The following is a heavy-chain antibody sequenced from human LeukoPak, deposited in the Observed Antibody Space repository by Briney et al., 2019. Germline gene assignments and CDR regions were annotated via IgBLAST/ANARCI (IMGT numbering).Heavy chain of an antibody. CDR1: GFTFDDYA. Sequence: GGSLRLSCAASGFTFDDYAMHWVRQAPGKGLEWVSGISWNSGSIGYADSVKGRFTISRDNAKNSLYLQMNSLRAEDTALYYCAEDLRFGDLSWGQGTLVTVSS. D-gene: IGHD3-10*01. J-gene: IGHJ4*02. CDR2: ISWNSGSI. CDR3: AEDLRFGDLS. V-gene: IGHV3-9*01.